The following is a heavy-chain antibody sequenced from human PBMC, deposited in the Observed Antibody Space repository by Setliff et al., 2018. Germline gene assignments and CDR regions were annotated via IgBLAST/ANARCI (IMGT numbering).Heavy chain of an antibody. V-gene: IGHV1-18*01. D-gene: IGHD2-15*01. CDR1: GYIFTSYG. CDR2: ISAYNGNT. J-gene: IGHJ4*02. Sequence: GASVKVSCKASGYIFTSYGISWVRQAPGQGLEWMGWISAYNGNTNYAQKLQGRVTMTTDTSTNTAYMEVRSLGSDDTAMYYCARAVGYCSGGSCYKGDDYWGQGTLVTVSS. CDR3: ARAVGYCSGGSCYKGDDY.